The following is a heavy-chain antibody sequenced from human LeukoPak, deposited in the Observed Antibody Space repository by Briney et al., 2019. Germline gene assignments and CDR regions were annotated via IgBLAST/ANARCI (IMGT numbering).Heavy chain of an antibody. CDR3: ARVEPDDAFDI. CDR1: GGSISGYY. V-gene: IGHV4-59*12. D-gene: IGHD1-14*01. CDR2: FYYSGFT. Sequence: ASETLSLTCIVSGGSISGYYWNWIRQSPGKGLEWIGYFYYSGFTNSNPSLKSRVTISVDTSKNQFSLKLSSVTAADTAVFYCARVEPDDAFDIWGQGTMVTVSS. J-gene: IGHJ3*02.